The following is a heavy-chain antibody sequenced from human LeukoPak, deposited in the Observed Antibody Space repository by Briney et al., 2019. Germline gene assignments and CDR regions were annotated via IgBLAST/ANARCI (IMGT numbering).Heavy chain of an antibody. CDR2: INHSGST. Sequence: SETLSLTCAVYGGSFSGYYWSWIRQPPGKGLEWIGEINHSGSTNYNPSLTSRVTISVDASKNQFSLKLSSVTAADTAVYYCARARRSIAARPRDAFDIWGQGTMVTVSS. D-gene: IGHD6-6*01. CDR3: ARARRSIAARPRDAFDI. J-gene: IGHJ3*02. V-gene: IGHV4-34*01. CDR1: GGSFSGYY.